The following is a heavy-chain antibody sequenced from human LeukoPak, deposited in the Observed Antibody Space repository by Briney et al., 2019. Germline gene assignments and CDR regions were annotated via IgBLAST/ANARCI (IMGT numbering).Heavy chain of an antibody. CDR2: ISGSGGST. J-gene: IGHJ3*02. D-gene: IGHD2-2*01. CDR1: GFTFSSYA. Sequence: GGSLRLSCAASGFTFSSYAMSWVRQAPGKGLEWVSAISGSGGSTYYADSVKGRFTISRDNSKNTLYLQMNSLRAEDTAVYYCAKGREGYCSSTSCYWGAFDIWGQGTMVTVSS. V-gene: IGHV3-23*01. CDR3: AKGREGYCSSTSCYWGAFDI.